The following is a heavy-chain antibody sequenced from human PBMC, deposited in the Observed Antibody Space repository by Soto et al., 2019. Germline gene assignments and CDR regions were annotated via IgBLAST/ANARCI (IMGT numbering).Heavy chain of an antibody. D-gene: IGHD3-16*01. CDR1: VDSIRSSKYY. Sequence: PSETLSLTCNVSVDSIRSSKYYWGWIRQPPGKGLEWIGTIYYSGSIYYNPSLKSRVTISIDTSKNHFSLKLSSVTAADTAVYYCAKGSGSSAYSPFDYWGQGALVTVSS. V-gene: IGHV4-39*02. CDR3: AKGSGSSAYSPFDY. CDR2: IYYSGSI. J-gene: IGHJ4*02.